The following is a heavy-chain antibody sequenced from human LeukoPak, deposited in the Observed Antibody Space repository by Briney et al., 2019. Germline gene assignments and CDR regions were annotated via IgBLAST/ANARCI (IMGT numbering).Heavy chain of an antibody. CDR3: ARPAAGLGGFDY. V-gene: IGHV5-51*01. D-gene: IGHD6-13*01. J-gene: IGHJ4*02. CDR1: GYSFTAYW. Sequence: GESLKISCKGSGYSFTAYWIGWVRQMPGKGLEWMGVIYPGDSATSYSPSFQGQVTISADKSINTAYLQWSSLKASDAAMYYCARPAAGLGGFDYWGQGSLVTVSS. CDR2: IYPGDSAT.